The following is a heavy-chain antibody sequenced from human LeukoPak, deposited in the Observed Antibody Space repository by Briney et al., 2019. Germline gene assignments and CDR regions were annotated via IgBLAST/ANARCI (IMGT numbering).Heavy chain of an antibody. D-gene: IGHD3-10*01. CDR3: AKDKYASGSSFDY. J-gene: IGHJ4*02. CDR1: GFTFSSYA. Sequence: GSLRLSCTASGFTFSSYAMHWVRQAPGQGLEWVAFIRYDGSDKYYADSVKSRFTFSRDNSKNTVYLQMNSLRAEDTAVYYCAKDKYASGSSFDYWGQGTLVTVSS. V-gene: IGHV3-30*02. CDR2: IRYDGSDK.